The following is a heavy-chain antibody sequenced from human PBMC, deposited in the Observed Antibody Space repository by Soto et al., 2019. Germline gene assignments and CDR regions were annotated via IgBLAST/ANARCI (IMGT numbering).Heavy chain of an antibody. Sequence: GGSLRLTSSDSGFTFANFWMNWVRQAPGKGLEWVGNVRPDGSDKYYVGSMRGRFTISRDNAHNSLYLQMNSLRAEDTDIYSCARLASGSLDSWGQGILVTVSS. CDR1: GFTFANFW. CDR2: VRPDGSDK. D-gene: IGHD1-26*01. J-gene: IGHJ4*02. CDR3: ARLASGSLDS. V-gene: IGHV3-7*01.